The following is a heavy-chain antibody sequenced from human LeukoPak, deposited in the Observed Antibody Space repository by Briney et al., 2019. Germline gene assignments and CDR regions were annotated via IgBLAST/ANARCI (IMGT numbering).Heavy chain of an antibody. Sequence: PGGSLRLSCAASGFTFSSYAMSWVRQAPGKRLEWVSAISGSGGSTYYAGSVKGRFTISRDNSKNTLYLQMNSLRAEDTAVYYCAKYRVLTGPLPWYWGQGTLVTVSS. J-gene: IGHJ4*02. V-gene: IGHV3-23*01. CDR3: AKYRVLTGPLPWY. CDR2: ISGSGGST. CDR1: GFTFSSYA. D-gene: IGHD3-9*01.